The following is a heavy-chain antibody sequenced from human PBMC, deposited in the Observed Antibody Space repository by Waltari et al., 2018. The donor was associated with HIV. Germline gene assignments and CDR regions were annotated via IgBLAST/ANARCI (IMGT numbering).Heavy chain of an antibody. V-gene: IGHV3-74*01. Sequence: EVQLVESGGGLVQPGGSLRLSCAASGFTFSSYWMHWVRQAPGKGLVWGSRINSDGSNTGYADSGKGRFTSSRDNAKNTLYLQMNSLRAEDTAVYYCARAGGATPYFDYWGQGTLVTVSS. CDR3: ARAGGATPYFDY. CDR1: GFTFSSYW. D-gene: IGHD1-26*01. CDR2: INSDGSNT. J-gene: IGHJ4*02.